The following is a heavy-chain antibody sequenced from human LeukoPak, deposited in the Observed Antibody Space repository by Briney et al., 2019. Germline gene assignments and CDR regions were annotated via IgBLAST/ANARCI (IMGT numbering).Heavy chain of an antibody. CDR2: ISSSSSTI. V-gene: IGHV3-48*01. J-gene: IGHJ4*02. CDR1: GFTFSSYS. CDR3: ARGAPKYAAGPVDY. Sequence: PGGSLRLSCAASGFTFSSYSMNWVRQAPGKGLEWVSYISSSSSTIYYADSVKGRFTISRDNAKNSLYLQMNSLRAEDTAVYYCARGAPKYAAGPVDYWGQGALVTVSS. D-gene: IGHD2-2*01.